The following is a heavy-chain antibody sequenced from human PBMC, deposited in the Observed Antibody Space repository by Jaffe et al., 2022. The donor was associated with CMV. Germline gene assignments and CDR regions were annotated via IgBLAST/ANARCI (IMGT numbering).Heavy chain of an antibody. J-gene: IGHJ6*02. CDR2: IYYSGST. V-gene: IGHV4-61*01. CDR1: GGSVSSGSYY. CDR3: ASPRALPEEGYYGMDV. Sequence: QVQLQESGPGLVKPSETLSLTCTVSGGSVSSGSYYWSWIRQPPGKGLEWIGYIYYSGSTNYNPSLKSRVTISVDTSKNQFSLKLSSVTAADTAVYYCASPRALPEEGYYGMDVWGQGTTVTVSS. D-gene: IGHD2-21*02.